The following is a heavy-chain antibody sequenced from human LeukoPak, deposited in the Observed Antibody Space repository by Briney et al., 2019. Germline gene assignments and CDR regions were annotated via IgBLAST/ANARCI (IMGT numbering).Heavy chain of an antibody. CDR3: ARYITMVRGVIHNWFDP. D-gene: IGHD3-10*01. V-gene: IGHV4-59*01. CDR2: IYYSGST. J-gene: IGHJ5*02. Sequence: SETLSLTCTVSGGSISSYYWSWIRQPPGKGLEWIGYIYYSGSTNYNPSLKSRVTISVDTSKNQFSLKLSSVTAADTAVYYCARYITMVRGVIHNWFDPWGQGTLVTVSS. CDR1: GGSISSYY.